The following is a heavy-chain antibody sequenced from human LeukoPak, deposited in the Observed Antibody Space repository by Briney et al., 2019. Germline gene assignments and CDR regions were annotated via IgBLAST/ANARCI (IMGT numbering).Heavy chain of an antibody. CDR3: VRGPPNWGFDY. V-gene: IGHV1-8*01. CDR2: MGSNSGDT. CDR1: GYTFTNYD. D-gene: IGHD7-27*01. Sequence: ASVKVSCTASGYTFTNYDINWVRQATGQGLEWMGWMGSNSGDTGYAQKFQGRVTMTRDTFISTAYMELNNVRSEDTAVYYCVRGPPNWGFDYWGQGTLVTVSS. J-gene: IGHJ4*02.